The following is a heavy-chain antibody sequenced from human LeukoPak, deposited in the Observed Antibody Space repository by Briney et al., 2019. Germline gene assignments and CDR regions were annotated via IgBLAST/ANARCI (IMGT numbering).Heavy chain of an antibody. V-gene: IGHV3-7*05. CDR3: ARGAGYCIGSSCYGSDWFDS. Sequence: PGGSLRLSCAGSGFTFRDYWMSWVRQAPGKGLEWVGNIKQDGSETYYMDSVKGRFTISRDNVKKSMYLQMNSLRVEDTAVYYCARGAGYCIGSSCYGSDWFDSWGQGTLVTVSS. CDR1: GFTFRDYW. J-gene: IGHJ5*01. CDR2: IKQDGSET. D-gene: IGHD2-2*01.